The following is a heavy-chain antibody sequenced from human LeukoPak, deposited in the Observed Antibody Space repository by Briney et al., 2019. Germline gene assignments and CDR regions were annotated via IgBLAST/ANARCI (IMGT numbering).Heavy chain of an antibody. D-gene: IGHD1-26*01. CDR3: GRHDSGTYYRFDY. V-gene: IGHV4-59*08. CDR2: IYYSGST. J-gene: IGHJ4*02. CDR1: GGSISSYY. Sequence: PSETLSLTCTVSGGSISSYYWSWIRQPPGKGLEWIGYIYYSGSTNYNPSLESRVTISVDTSKNQFSLKLSSVTAADTSVYYCGRHDSGTYYRFDYWGQGSLVTVSS.